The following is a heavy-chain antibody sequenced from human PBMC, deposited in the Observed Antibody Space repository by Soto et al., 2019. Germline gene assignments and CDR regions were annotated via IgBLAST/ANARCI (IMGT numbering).Heavy chain of an antibody. CDR1: GGSISSEYFH. CDR2: IHSTGSI. D-gene: IGHD2-21*02. V-gene: IGHV4-30-4*08. CDR3: AREDAGGDRDYYGLDV. J-gene: IGHJ6*02. Sequence: QVQLQQSGPGLVEPSQTLSLTCAVSGGSISSEYFHWTWIRQSPGKGLEWIGYIHSTGSIMYNPSFKSRLTMAVDTTKNQFSLQLTSVTAADTAVYFCAREDAGGDRDYYGLDVWGQGTTVTVSS.